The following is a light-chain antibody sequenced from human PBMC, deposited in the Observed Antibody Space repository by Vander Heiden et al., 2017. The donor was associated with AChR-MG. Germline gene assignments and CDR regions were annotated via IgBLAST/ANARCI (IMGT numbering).Light chain of an antibody. CDR1: SSDVGSYNR. J-gene: IGLJ3*02. CDR2: EVS. CDR3: SSDTSSSPPV. V-gene: IGLV2-18*02. Sequence: QSALPPPPSVSGSPGPSVTISCTGTSSDVGSYNRVSWYQQPPGTAHKLMIYEVSNRPAGVPDRFSGSKAGNTASLTISGRQEEDEADYYCSSDTSSSPPVFGGGTKLTVL.